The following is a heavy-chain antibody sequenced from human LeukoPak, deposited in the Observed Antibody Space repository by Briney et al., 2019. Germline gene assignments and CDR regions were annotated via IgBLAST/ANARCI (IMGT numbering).Heavy chain of an antibody. V-gene: IGHV1-46*01. CDR1: GYSLTTYY. J-gene: IGHJ4*02. D-gene: IGHD6-6*01. CDR3: ARADSSSSTGHYFDY. Sequence: ASVKVSCKASGYSLTTYYMHWVRQAPGQGLEWMGIINPSGGSTSYAQKFQGRVTMTRDTSTSTVYMELSSLRSEDTAVYYCARADSSSSTGHYFDYWGQGTLVTVSS. CDR2: INPSGGST.